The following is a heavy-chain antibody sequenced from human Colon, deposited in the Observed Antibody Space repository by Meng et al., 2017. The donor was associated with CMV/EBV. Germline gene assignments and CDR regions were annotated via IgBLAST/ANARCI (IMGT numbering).Heavy chain of an antibody. CDR3: ARSRKKITGGVYFDS. Sequence: SLKISCVASGFSFDDFAMHWVRQVPGKGLEWVSNVSWNSAKIGYADSVKGRFTISRDNAKNSLYLQMDSLRPEDTAVYYCARSRKKITGGVYFDSWGQGTLVTVSS. CDR1: GFSFDDFA. J-gene: IGHJ4*02. CDR2: VSWNSAKI. V-gene: IGHV3-9*01. D-gene: IGHD1-14*01.